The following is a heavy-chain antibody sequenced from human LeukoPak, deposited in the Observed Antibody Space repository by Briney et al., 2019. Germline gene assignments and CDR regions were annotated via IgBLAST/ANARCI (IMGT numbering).Heavy chain of an antibody. CDR2: IYSSGSA. CDR1: GASINNNF. Sequence: SETLSLTCTASGASINNNFWTWIRQPPGKGLEWIGYIYSSGSANYNPSLKSRVIISGDTSKNQISLNLTSVTAADTAVYYCARRGYNDGLSHAFDIWGQGTMVTVSS. V-gene: IGHV4-59*08. D-gene: IGHD5-18*01. J-gene: IGHJ3*02. CDR3: ARRGYNDGLSHAFDI.